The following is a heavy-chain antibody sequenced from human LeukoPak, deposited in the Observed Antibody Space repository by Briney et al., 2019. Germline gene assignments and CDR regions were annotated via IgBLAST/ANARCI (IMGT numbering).Heavy chain of an antibody. J-gene: IGHJ6*02. CDR2: IIPIFGTA. CDR1: GYTFTSYG. D-gene: IGHD3-22*01. CDR3: ARLGDYYDSSGYYYYYYGMDV. V-gene: IGHV1-69*13. Sequence: SVKVSCKASGYTFTSYGISWVRQAPGQGLEWMGGIIPIFGTANYAQKFQGRVTITADESTSTAYMELSSLRSEDTAVYYCARLGDYYDSSGYYYYYYGMDVWGQGTTVTVSS.